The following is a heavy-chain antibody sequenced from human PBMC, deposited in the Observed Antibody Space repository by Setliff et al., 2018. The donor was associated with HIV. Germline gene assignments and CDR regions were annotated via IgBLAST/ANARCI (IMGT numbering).Heavy chain of an antibody. Sequence: SETLSLTCAVSGVSVTSHCWSWIRQPPGKGLEWIGYFSYRGGTNSNPSLKSRVTISVDTSKNDVSLKMRSVTAADTAVYYCARDFGDNSCWDLWGQGMLVTVSS. D-gene: IGHD1-20*01. CDR2: FSYRGGT. CDR1: GVSVTSHC. J-gene: IGHJ5*02. CDR3: ARDFGDNSCWDL. V-gene: IGHV4-59*02.